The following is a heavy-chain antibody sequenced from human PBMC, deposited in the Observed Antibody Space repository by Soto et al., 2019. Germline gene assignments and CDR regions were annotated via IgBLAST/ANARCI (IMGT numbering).Heavy chain of an antibody. CDR1: GGSISSGGYY. J-gene: IGHJ4*02. V-gene: IGHV4-31*03. Sequence: SETLSLTCTVSGGSISSGGYYWSWIRQHPGKGLEWIGYIYYSGSTYYNPSLKSRVTISVDTSKNQFSLKLSSVTAADTAVYYCASRKGSGWYDVDYWGQGTLVTVSS. D-gene: IGHD6-19*01. CDR3: ASRKGSGWYDVDY. CDR2: IYYSGST.